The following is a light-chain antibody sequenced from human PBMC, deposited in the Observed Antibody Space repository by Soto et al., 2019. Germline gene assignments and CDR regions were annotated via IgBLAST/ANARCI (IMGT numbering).Light chain of an antibody. Sequence: IQMSQCPSSLCASXGDRVTIYCRARQRISSSLNGYQQKPGTAPKRXXYAASSLQRVGPSRFSGSGSATDFTRTISSRQPEDFATYYGQQSYSTPGTFGQGTKVDI. CDR3: QQSYSTPGT. CDR2: AAS. J-gene: IGKJ1*01. V-gene: IGKV1-39*01. CDR1: QRISSS.